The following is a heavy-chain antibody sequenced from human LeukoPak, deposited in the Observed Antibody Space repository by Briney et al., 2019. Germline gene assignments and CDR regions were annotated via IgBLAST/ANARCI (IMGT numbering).Heavy chain of an antibody. J-gene: IGHJ4*02. D-gene: IGHD5-12*01. Sequence: GGSLRLSCAASGFTFSSYEMNWVRQAPGKGLEWVSYVSSSGSSIYYADSVKGRLTISRDNAKDSLYLQMNSLRAEDTAVYYCARYLSSSGYDYYFDYWGQGTLVTVSS. V-gene: IGHV3-48*03. CDR3: ARYLSSSGYDYYFDY. CDR1: GFTFSSYE. CDR2: VSSSGSSI.